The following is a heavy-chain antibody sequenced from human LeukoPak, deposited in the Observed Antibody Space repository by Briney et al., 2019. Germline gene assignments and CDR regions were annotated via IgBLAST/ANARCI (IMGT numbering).Heavy chain of an antibody. CDR1: GGSISSYY. D-gene: IGHD5-18*01. Sequence: PSETLSLTCTVSGGSISSYYWSWIRQPPGKGLEWIGYIYYSGSTNCNPSLKSRVTISVDTFKNQFSLKLSSVTAADTAVYYCAGDNTAMFHDAFDIWGQGTMVTVSS. J-gene: IGHJ3*02. V-gene: IGHV4-59*08. CDR2: IYYSGST. CDR3: AGDNTAMFHDAFDI.